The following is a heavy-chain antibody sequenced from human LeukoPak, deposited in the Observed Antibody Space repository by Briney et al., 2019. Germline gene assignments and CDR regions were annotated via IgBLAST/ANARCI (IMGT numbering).Heavy chain of an antibody. V-gene: IGHV1-69*01. D-gene: IGHD6-13*01. CDR3: ARDRNSSSWYWDYYYMDV. J-gene: IGHJ6*03. CDR1: GGTFSSYA. Sequence: ASVKVSCKASGGTFSSYAISWVRQAPGQGLEWMGGNIPIFGTANYAQKFQGRVTITADESTSTAYMELSSLRSEDTAVYYCARDRNSSSWYWDYYYMDVWGKGTTVTVSS. CDR2: NIPIFGTA.